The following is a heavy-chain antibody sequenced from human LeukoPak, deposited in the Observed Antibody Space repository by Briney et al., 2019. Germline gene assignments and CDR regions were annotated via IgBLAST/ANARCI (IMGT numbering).Heavy chain of an antibody. Sequence: GESLRLSCEDSGFTFRSYEMNWVRQAPGKGLEWIAYLSSSGSAFSYADSVKGRFTIARDNAKNSVYLEMNSLRADDTAVYYCARSARLMKGVVEVTALDDWGQGTLVTVSS. J-gene: IGHJ4*02. D-gene: IGHD3-3*01. V-gene: IGHV3-48*03. CDR3: ARSARLMKGVVEVTALDD. CDR2: LSSSGSAF. CDR1: GFTFRSYE.